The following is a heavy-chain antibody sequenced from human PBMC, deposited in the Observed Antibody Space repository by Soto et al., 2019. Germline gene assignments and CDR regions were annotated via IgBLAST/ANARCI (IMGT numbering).Heavy chain of an antibody. J-gene: IGHJ6*02. Sequence: PGGSLRLSCAASGFTFSSYSMNWVRQAPGKGLEWVSSISSSSSYIYYADSVKGRFTISRDNAKNSLYLQMNSLRAEDTAVYYCARDRYCSSTSCSYDMDVGGQGATVTVSS. CDR2: ISSSSSYI. CDR3: ARDRYCSSTSCSYDMDV. D-gene: IGHD2-2*01. CDR1: GFTFSSYS. V-gene: IGHV3-21*01.